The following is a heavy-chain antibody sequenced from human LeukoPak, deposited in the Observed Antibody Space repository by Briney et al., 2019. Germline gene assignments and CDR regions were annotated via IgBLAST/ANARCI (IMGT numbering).Heavy chain of an antibody. CDR3: ARHSHLGWELPYFDY. D-gene: IGHD1-26*01. Sequence: GESLKISCKGSGYSFTSYWIGWVRQMPGKGLEWMGIIYPGDSDTRYSPSFQGQVTISADKSISTAYLQWSSLKASDTAMYYCARHSHLGWELPYFDYWGQGTLVTVSS. V-gene: IGHV5-51*01. J-gene: IGHJ4*02. CDR1: GYSFTSYW. CDR2: IYPGDSDT.